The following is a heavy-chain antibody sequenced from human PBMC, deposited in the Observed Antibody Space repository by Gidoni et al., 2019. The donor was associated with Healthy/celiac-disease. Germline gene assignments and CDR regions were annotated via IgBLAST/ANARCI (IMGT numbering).Heavy chain of an antibody. CDR2: IYSGGST. Sequence: EVQLVESGGGLVQPGGSLRLSCAASGFPVSGNYMSWVRQAPGKGLEWVSVIYSGGSTYYADTVKGRFTISRDNSKNTLYLQMNSLRAEDTAVYYCAREAYGDWGDAFDIWGQGTMVTVSS. V-gene: IGHV3-66*01. CDR3: AREAYGDWGDAFDI. CDR1: GFPVSGNY. J-gene: IGHJ3*02. D-gene: IGHD4-17*01.